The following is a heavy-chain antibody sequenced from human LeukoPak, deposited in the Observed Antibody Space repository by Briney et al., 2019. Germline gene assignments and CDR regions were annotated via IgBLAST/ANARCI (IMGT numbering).Heavy chain of an antibody. CDR3: ARDNRVWYYGMDV. V-gene: IGHV3-23*01. J-gene: IGHJ6*02. CDR1: GFTFSSQP. D-gene: IGHD1-14*01. Sequence: PGGSLRLSCAASGFTFSSQPMSWVRQAPGKGLEWVSAISGSGYSTYYADSVKGRFTISRDNSKNTLYLQMNSLRAEDTAVYYCARDNRVWYYGMDVWGQGTTVTVSS. CDR2: ISGSGYST.